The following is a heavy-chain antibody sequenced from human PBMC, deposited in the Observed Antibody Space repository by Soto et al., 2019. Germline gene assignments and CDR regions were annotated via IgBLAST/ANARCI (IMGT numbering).Heavy chain of an antibody. CDR1: GATFSSFA. CDR2: IIPIFDTI. D-gene: IGHD3-3*01. V-gene: IGHV1-69*01. CDR3: ASPLRWSGYYIAFDY. Sequence: QVQLLQSGAEVKKPGSSLKVSCKASGATFSSFAFSWVRQAPGQGLEWMGVIIPIFDTIKFARKFQGRVTLTADEHTGTAYMELDRLTSEDTAVYYCASPLRWSGYYIAFDYWGQGTLVIVSS. J-gene: IGHJ4*02.